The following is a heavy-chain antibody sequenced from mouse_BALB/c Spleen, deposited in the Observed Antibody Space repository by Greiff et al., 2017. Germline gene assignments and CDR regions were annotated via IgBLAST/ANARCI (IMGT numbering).Heavy chain of an antibody. CDR3: ARGRGTGVAWFAY. CDR2: ISNLAYSI. V-gene: IGHV5-15*02. J-gene: IGHJ3*01. CDR1: GFTFSDYG. D-gene: IGHD4-1*01. Sequence: EVMLVESGGGLVQPGGSRKLSCAASGFTFSDYGMAWVRQAPGKGPEWVAFISNLAYSIYYADTVTGRFTISRENAKNTLYLEMSSLRSEDTAMYYCARGRGTGVAWFAYWGQGTLVTVSA.